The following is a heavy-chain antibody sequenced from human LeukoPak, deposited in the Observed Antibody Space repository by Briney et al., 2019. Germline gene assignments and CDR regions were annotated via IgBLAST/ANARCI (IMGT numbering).Heavy chain of an antibody. D-gene: IGHD1-1*01. V-gene: IGHV3-15*01. CDR1: GFTFSNAW. CDR2: IKSKTDGGTT. Sequence: PGGSLRLSCAASGFTFSNAWMSWVRQAPGKGLEWVGRIKSKTDGGTTDYAAPVKGRVTISRDDSKHTLYLPMNSLKAEHTAVYYCTTAPRTLTAYYYYGMDVWGKGTTVTVSS. J-gene: IGHJ6*04. CDR3: TTAPRTLTAYYYYGMDV.